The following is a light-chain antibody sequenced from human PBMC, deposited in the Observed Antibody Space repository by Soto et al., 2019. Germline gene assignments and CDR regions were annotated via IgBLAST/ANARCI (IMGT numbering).Light chain of an antibody. V-gene: IGKV1-5*03. CDR3: QQYNTYSPT. Sequence: DIQMTQSPSTLSALVVDIVTITCRASQSISSWLAWYQQKPGKAPNLLIYKASSLESGVPSRFSGSGSGIELTLTISSLQPDDFATYYCQQYNTYSPTFGQGTKVDIK. CDR2: KAS. J-gene: IGKJ1*01. CDR1: QSISSW.